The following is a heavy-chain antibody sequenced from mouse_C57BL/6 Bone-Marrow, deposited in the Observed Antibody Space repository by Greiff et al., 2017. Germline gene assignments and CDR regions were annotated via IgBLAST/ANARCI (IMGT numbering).Heavy chain of an antibody. CDR1: GYTFTSYW. Sequence: QVQLQQPGAELVKPGASVKMSCKASGYTFTSYWITWVKQRPGQGLEWIGDIYPGSGSTNYNEKFKSKATLTVDTSSSTAYMHLSSLTSEDSAVYYCAREGVIVTSFAYWGHGTLVTVSA. D-gene: IGHD2-12*01. CDR2: IYPGSGST. CDR3: AREGVIVTSFAY. V-gene: IGHV1-55*01. J-gene: IGHJ3*01.